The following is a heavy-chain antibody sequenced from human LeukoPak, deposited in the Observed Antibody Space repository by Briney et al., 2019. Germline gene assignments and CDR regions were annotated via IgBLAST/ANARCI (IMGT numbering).Heavy chain of an antibody. CDR1: GVSISSYS. CDR3: ARELAVAGSFDY. J-gene: IGHJ4*02. V-gene: IGHV4-59*01. CDR2: IYYIGST. D-gene: IGHD6-19*01. Sequence: SETLSLTCTASGVSISSYSWSLIRQLPGKGLEWIGYIYYIGSTNYKPSLKSRVTISEDTSKNQFSLKLSSVTAADTAVYYCARELAVAGSFDYWGQGTLVTVSS.